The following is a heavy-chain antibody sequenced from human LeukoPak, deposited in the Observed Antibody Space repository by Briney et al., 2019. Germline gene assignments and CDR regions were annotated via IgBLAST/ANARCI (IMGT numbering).Heavy chain of an antibody. J-gene: IGHJ4*02. CDR2: INGYGSST. Sequence: PGGSLRLSCAASGFTFISYWRHWVRQAPGKGLVWVSRINGYGSSTDFADSVKGRFTISRDNAKNTLYLQMNSPRAEDTAVYYCARDAPGNTALDYWGQGTLVTVSS. CDR1: GFTFISYW. CDR3: ARDAPGNTALDY. D-gene: IGHD5-18*01. V-gene: IGHV3-74*01.